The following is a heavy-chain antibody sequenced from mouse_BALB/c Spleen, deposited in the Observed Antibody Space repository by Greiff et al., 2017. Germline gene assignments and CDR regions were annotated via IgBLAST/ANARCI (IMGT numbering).Heavy chain of an antibody. CDR2: IYPGNSDT. V-gene: IGHV1-5*01. CDR3: TRADDEGNSWFAY. Sequence: VQLKQSGTVLARPGASVKMSCKASGYSFTSYWMHWVKQRPGQGLEWIGAIYPGNSDTSYNQKFKGKAKLTAVTSASTAYMELSSLTNEDSAVYYCTRADDEGNSWFAYWGQGTLVTVSA. J-gene: IGHJ3*01. D-gene: IGHD2-1*01. CDR1: GYSFTSYW.